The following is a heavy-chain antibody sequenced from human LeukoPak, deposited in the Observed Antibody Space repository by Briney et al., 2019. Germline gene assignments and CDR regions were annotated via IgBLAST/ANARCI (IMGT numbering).Heavy chain of an antibody. Sequence: GGSLRLSCAASGFTFSSYWMHWVRQAPGKRLVWVSRLNSDGSSASYADSVKGRFTIYRDNAKNTLYLQMNRLRAGDTAVYYCARDRRGSYNPWGQGTLVTVSS. CDR3: ARDRRGSYNP. V-gene: IGHV3-74*01. J-gene: IGHJ5*02. CDR1: GFTFSSYW. CDR2: LNSDGSSA. D-gene: IGHD1-26*01.